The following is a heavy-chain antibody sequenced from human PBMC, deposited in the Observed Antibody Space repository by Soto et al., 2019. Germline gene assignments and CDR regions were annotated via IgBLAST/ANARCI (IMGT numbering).Heavy chain of an antibody. Sequence: PVGSLRLSCAASGFTFSSYGMHWVRQAPGKGLEWVAVISYDGSNKYYADSVKGRFTISRDNSKNTLYLQMNSLRAEDTAVYYCARDSSGWINWFDPWGQGTLVTVSS. J-gene: IGHJ5*02. D-gene: IGHD6-19*01. CDR3: ARDSSGWINWFDP. CDR1: GFTFSSYG. CDR2: ISYDGSNK. V-gene: IGHV3-30*03.